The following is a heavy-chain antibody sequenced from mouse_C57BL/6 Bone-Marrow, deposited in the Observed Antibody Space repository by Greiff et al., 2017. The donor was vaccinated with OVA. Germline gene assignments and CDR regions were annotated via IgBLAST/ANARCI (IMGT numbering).Heavy chain of an antibody. CDR3: TVGYGSSSWFAY. Sequence: EVKVEESGGGLVQPGGSMKLSCVASGFTFSNYWMNWVRQSPEKGLEWVAQIRLKSDNYATHYAESVKGRFTISRDDSKSSVYLQMNNLRAEDTGIYYCTVGYGSSSWFAYWGQGTLVTVSA. CDR1: GFTFSNYW. V-gene: IGHV6-3*01. CDR2: IRLKSDNYAT. D-gene: IGHD1-1*01. J-gene: IGHJ3*01.